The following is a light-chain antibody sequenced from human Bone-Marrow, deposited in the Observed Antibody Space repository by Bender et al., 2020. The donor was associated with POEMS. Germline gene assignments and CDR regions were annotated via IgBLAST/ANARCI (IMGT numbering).Light chain of an antibody. Sequence: QSVLTQPPSVSGSLGQSVTISCTGTSSDVGGHDRVSWYQQPPGTAPKVMIYEVSNRPSGVPDRFSGSKSGNTASLTISGLQAEDEADYYCCSYTGSYTLEMLFGGGTKLTVL. J-gene: IGLJ2*01. CDR2: EVS. CDR3: CSYTGSYTLEML. CDR1: SSDVGGHDR. V-gene: IGLV2-18*02.